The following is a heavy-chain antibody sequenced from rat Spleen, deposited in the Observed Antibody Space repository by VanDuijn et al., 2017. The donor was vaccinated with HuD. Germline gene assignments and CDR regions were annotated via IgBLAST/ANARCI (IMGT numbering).Heavy chain of an antibody. V-gene: IGHV5-25*01. CDR3: VRSVIDY. J-gene: IGHJ2*01. CDR1: GFTFSNYD. Sequence: EVQLVESGGGLVQPGRSMKLSCAASGFTFSNYDMAWVRQAPTKGLEWVASISYDGSSTYYRDSVKGRFTISRDNAKSTLYLQMDSLRSEDTATYYCVRSVIDYWGQGVMVTVSS. CDR2: ISYDGSST.